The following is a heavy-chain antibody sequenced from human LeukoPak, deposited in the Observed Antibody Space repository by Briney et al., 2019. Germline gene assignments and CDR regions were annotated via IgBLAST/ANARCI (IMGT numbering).Heavy chain of an antibody. Sequence: PGGSLRLSCAASGFTFSSYWMSWVRQAPGKGLEWVANIKQDGSNKYYADSVKGRFTISRDNSKNTLYLQMNSLRAEDTAVYYCARMYQLLYSDYWGQGTLVTVSS. J-gene: IGHJ4*02. D-gene: IGHD2-2*01. CDR3: ARMYQLLYSDY. CDR2: IKQDGSNK. CDR1: GFTFSSYW. V-gene: IGHV3-7*01.